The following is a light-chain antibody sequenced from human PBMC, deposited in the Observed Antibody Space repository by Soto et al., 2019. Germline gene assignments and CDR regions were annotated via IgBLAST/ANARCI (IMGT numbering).Light chain of an antibody. Sequence: DIQMTQSPSSLSASVGYRVTITCRASQSISSYLNWYQQKPGKAPKLLIYTASTLQSGVPSRFSGGGSGTDFTLSISSLQPEDFATYYCQQSYTALITFGQGTRLEIK. CDR1: QSISSY. CDR3: QQSYTALIT. CDR2: TAS. J-gene: IGKJ5*01. V-gene: IGKV1-39*01.